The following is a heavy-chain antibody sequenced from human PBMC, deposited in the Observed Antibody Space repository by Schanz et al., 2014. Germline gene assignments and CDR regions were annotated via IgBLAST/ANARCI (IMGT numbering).Heavy chain of an antibody. D-gene: IGHD3-22*01. J-gene: IGHJ4*02. CDR3: AKSYDTSGYSGFDY. V-gene: IGHV3-23*04. CDR2: ISGGGGSA. Sequence: EVQLVESGGGLVQPGGSLRLSCAASGFTFNNYDMNWVRLVPGKGLECVSGISGGGGSAYYADSVKGRFTISRDNSKNTLYLQMNSLRTEDTAVYFCAKSYDTSGYSGFDYWGQGTLVTVSS. CDR1: GFTFNNYD.